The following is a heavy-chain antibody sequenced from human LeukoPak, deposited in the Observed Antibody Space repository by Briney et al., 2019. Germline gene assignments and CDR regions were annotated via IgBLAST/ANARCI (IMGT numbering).Heavy chain of an antibody. CDR3: ARASIAARQLDY. V-gene: IGHV4-4*07. J-gene: IGHJ4*02. CDR2: IYTSGST. Sequence: PSETLSLTCAVSSGSISSYYWNWIRQPAEKGLEWIGRIYTSGSTNYNPSLKSRVTMSVDTSKNQFSLKLSSVTAADTAVYYCARASIAARQLDYWGQGTLVTVSS. D-gene: IGHD6-6*01. CDR1: SGSISSYY.